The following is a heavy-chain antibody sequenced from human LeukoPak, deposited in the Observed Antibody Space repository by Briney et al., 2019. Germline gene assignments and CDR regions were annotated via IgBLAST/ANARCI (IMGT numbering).Heavy chain of an antibody. Sequence: SETLSLTCTVSGGSISSSSYYWGWIRQPPGKGLEWIGSIYYSGSTYYNPSLKSRVTISVDTSKNQFSLKLSSVTAADTAVYYCARDGAVAADYWGQGTLVTVSS. CDR2: IYYSGST. D-gene: IGHD6-19*01. J-gene: IGHJ4*02. V-gene: IGHV4-39*07. CDR1: GGSISSSSYY. CDR3: ARDGAVAADY.